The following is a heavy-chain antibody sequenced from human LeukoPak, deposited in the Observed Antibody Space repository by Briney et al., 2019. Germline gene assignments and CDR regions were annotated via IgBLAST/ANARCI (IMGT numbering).Heavy chain of an antibody. CDR3: ARAPLNYYGSGSYGY. D-gene: IGHD3-10*01. Sequence: PGRSLRLSCAASGFTFSSYAMSWVRQAPGKGLEWVSAISGSGGSTYYADSVKGRFTISRDNSKNTLYLQMNSLRAEDTAVYYCARAPLNYYGSGSYGYWGQGTLVTVSS. J-gene: IGHJ4*02. CDR1: GFTFSSYA. CDR2: ISGSGGST. V-gene: IGHV3-23*01.